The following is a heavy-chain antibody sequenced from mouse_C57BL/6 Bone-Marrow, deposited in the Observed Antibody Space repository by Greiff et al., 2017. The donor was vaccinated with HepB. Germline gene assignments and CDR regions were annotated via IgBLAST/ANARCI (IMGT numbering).Heavy chain of an antibody. D-gene: IGHD3-3*01. V-gene: IGHV1-80*01. CDR2: IYPGDGDT. CDR3: ARGADWYFDV. J-gene: IGHJ1*03. CDR1: GYAFSSYW. Sequence: VQLVESGAELVKPGASVKISCKASGYAFSSYWMNWVKQRPGKGLEWIGQIYPGDGDTNYNGKFKGKATLTADKSSSTAYMQLSSLTSEDSAVYFCARGADWYFDVWGTGTTVTVSS.